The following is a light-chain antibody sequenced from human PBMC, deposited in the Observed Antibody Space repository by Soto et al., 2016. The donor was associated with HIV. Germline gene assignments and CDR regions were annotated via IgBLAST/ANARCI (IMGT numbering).Light chain of an antibody. Sequence: DIQMTQSPSSLSASVGDRVTITCQASQDISNYLNWYQQKPGKAPKLLIYDASNLETGVPSRFSGSGSGTDFTFTISSLQPEDIATYYXQQYDTTFGGGTKV. V-gene: IGKV1-33*01. CDR2: DAS. J-gene: IGKJ4*01. CDR3: QQYDTT. CDR1: QDISNY.